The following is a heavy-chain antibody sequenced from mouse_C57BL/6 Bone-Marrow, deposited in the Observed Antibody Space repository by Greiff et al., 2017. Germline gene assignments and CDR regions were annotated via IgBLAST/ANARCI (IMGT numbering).Heavy chain of an antibody. D-gene: IGHD1-1*01. CDR1: GFNIKDYY. J-gene: IGHJ2*01. Sequence: EVQRVESGAELVKPGASVKLSCTASGFNIKDYYIHWVKQRTEQGLEWIGRLDPEDGETKYAPIFQDKAPITADTSSNTALLQLSSLTSEDTAVYYSTRSLIYYGTNYWGQGTTLTVSS. CDR2: LDPEDGET. V-gene: IGHV14-2*01. CDR3: TRSLIYYGTNY.